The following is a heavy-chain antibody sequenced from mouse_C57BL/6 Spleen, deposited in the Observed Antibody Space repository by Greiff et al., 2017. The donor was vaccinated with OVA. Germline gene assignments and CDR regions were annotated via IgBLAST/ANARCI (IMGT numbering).Heavy chain of an antibody. Sequence: VHVKQSGAELVKPGASVKLSCTASGFNIKDYYMHWVKQRTEQGLERIGRIDPEDGETKYAPKFQGKATITADTSSNTAYLQLSSLTSEDTAVYYCARRGHGSIYAMDYWGQGTSVTVSS. V-gene: IGHV14-2*01. D-gene: IGHD1-1*01. J-gene: IGHJ4*01. CDR3: ARRGHGSIYAMDY. CDR2: IDPEDGET. CDR1: GFNIKDYY.